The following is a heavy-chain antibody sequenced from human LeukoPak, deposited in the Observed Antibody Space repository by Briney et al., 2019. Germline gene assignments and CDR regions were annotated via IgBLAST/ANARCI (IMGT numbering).Heavy chain of an antibody. CDR3: ARVIKVYSWISRGWFDP. V-gene: IGHV1-2*02. J-gene: IGHJ5*02. D-gene: IGHD5-18*01. Sequence: ASVKVSCKASGYTFTGYYMHWVRQAPGQGLEWMGWINPNSGGTNYAQKFQGRVTMTRDTSISTAYMELSRLRSDDTAVYYCARVIKVYSWISRGWFDPWGQGTLVTVSS. CDR2: INPNSGGT. CDR1: GYTFTGYY.